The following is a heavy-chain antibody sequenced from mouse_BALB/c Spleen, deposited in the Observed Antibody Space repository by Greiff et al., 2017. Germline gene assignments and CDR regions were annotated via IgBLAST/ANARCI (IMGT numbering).Heavy chain of an antibody. V-gene: IGHV2-2*02. D-gene: IGHD2-1*01. CDR3: ARSLYGNYLYYAMDY. Sequence: VKLQESGPGLVQPSQSLSITCTVSGFSLTSYGVHWVRQSPGKGLEWLGVIWSGGSTDYNAAFISRLSISKDNSKSQVFFKMNSLQANDTAIYYCARSLYGNYLYYAMDYWGQGTSVTVSS. CDR1: GFSLTSYG. J-gene: IGHJ4*01. CDR2: IWSGGST.